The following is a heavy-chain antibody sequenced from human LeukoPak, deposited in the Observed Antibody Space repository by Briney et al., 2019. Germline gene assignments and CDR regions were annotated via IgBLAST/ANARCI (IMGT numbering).Heavy chain of an antibody. CDR3: ARDMGGSYYYFDY. CDR2: IIPIFGTA. Sequence: ASVKVSCKASGGTFSSYAISWVRQAPGQGLEWMGGIIPIFGTANYAQKFQGRVTITAGESTSTAYMELSSLRSEDTAVYYCARDMGGSYYYFDYWGQGTLVTVSS. V-gene: IGHV1-69*13. J-gene: IGHJ4*02. D-gene: IGHD1-26*01. CDR1: GGTFSSYA.